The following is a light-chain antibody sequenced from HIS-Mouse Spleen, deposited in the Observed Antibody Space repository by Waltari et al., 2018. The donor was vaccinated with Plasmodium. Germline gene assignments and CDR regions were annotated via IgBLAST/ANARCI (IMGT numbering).Light chain of an antibody. CDR1: QSVLYSSNNKNY. Sequence: DIVMTQSPDSLAVSLGEQAPINCKSSQSVLYSSNNKNYLAWYQQKPGQPPKLLIYGASTRESGVPDRFSGSGSETDFTLTISSLQAEDVAVYYCQQYYSTPLTFGGGTKVEIK. V-gene: IGKV4-1*01. CDR3: QQYYSTPLT. CDR2: GAS. J-gene: IGKJ4*01.